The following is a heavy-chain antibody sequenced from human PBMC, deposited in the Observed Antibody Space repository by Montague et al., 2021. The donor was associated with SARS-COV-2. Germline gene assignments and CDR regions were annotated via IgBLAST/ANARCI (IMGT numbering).Heavy chain of an antibody. V-gene: IGHV4-59*01. D-gene: IGHD2-21*01. CDR3: SRGGHMNWFDP. CDR1: GGSISSYY. CDR2: IYYSGST. Sequence: SETLSLTCTVSGGSISSYYWSWIRQPPGKGLEWIGYIYYSGSTNYNPSLRSRVTISVDTSKYQFSLKLSSVTAADTAVYYCSRGGHMNWFDPWGQGTLVTVSS. J-gene: IGHJ5*02.